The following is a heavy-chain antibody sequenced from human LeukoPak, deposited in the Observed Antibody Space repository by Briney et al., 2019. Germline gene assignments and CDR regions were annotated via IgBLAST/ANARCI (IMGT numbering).Heavy chain of an antibody. CDR1: GFTFSDYY. CDR3: ARVYMVAAAEKVRNWFDP. D-gene: IGHD6-13*01. Sequence: PGGSLRLSCAASGFTFSDYYMSWLRQAPGKGLEWVSYISSSSSSYTNYADSVKGRFTISRDNAKNSLYLQMNSLRAEDTAVYYCARVYMVAAAEKVRNWFDPWGQGTLVTVSS. J-gene: IGHJ5*02. CDR2: ISSSSSSYT. V-gene: IGHV3-11*06.